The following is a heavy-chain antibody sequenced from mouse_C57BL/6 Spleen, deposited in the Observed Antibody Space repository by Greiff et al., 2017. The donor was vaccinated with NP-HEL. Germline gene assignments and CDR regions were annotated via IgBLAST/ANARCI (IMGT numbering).Heavy chain of an antibody. CDR1: GYTFTSYW. D-gene: IGHD1-1*01. Sequence: QVQLQQSGAELVKPGASVKLSCKASGYTFTSYWMHWVKQRPGQGLEWIGMIHPNSGSTNYNEKFKSKATLTVDKSSSTAYMQLSSLTSEDSAVYYCARSPITTVVAFYAMDYWGQGTSVTVSS. CDR3: ARSPITTVVAFYAMDY. V-gene: IGHV1-64*01. J-gene: IGHJ4*01. CDR2: IHPNSGST.